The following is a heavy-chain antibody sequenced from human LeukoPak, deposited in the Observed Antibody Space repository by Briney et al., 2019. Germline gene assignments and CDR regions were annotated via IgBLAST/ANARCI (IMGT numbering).Heavy chain of an antibody. J-gene: IGHJ6*02. CDR3: ARVAYYYDSAGLYLNYFYGMDV. D-gene: IGHD3-22*01. CDR1: GYTFTSYG. CDR2: ISAYNGNT. Sequence: ASVKVSCKASGYTFTSYGISWVRQAPGQGLEWMGWISAYNGNTNYAHKLQGRVTMTTDTSTSTAYMELRSLRSDDTAVYYCARVAYYYDSAGLYLNYFYGMDVWGQGTTVTVSS. V-gene: IGHV1-18*01.